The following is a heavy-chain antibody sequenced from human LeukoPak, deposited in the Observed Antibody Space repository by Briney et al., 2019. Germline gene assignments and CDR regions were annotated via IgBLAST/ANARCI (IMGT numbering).Heavy chain of an antibody. V-gene: IGHV3-53*01. CDR1: GFTVSSNY. D-gene: IGHD6-13*01. J-gene: IGHJ4*02. CDR3: ARAAAAAFDC. CDR2: IYSGGST. Sequence: GGSLRLSCAASGFTVSSNYMSWVRQAPGEGLEWVSVIYSGGSTYYADSVKGRFTISRDNSKNTLYLQMNSLRAEDTAVYYCARAAAAAFDCWGQGTLVTVSS.